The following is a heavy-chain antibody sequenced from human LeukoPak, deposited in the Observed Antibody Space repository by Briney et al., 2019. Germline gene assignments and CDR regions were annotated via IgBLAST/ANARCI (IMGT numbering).Heavy chain of an antibody. CDR2: IKPDGSEK. CDR3: TTMTMARGSPLFYFDN. J-gene: IGHJ4*02. V-gene: IGHV3-7*03. CDR1: GFTFSSYW. Sequence: GGSLRLSCAASGFTFSSYWMTWVRQAPGKGREGVASIKPDGSEKYYVDSVKGRFTISRDNSKNTLYLQMNSLRAEDTAVYYCTTMTMARGSPLFYFDNWGQGTLVTVSS. D-gene: IGHD3-10*01.